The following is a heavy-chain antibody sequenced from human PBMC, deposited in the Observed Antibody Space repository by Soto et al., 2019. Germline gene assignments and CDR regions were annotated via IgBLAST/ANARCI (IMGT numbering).Heavy chain of an antibody. Sequence: GQRLEWMGWINAGNGNTKYSQKFQGRVTITRDTSASTAYMELSSLRSEDTAVYYCARFFFQAEDGIRDTVPVSAFLLNRSSDL. J-gene: IGHJ2*01. D-gene: IGHD5-18*01. V-gene: IGHV1-3*01. CDR3: ARFFFQAEDGIRDTVPVSAFLLNRSSDL. CDR2: INAGNGNT.